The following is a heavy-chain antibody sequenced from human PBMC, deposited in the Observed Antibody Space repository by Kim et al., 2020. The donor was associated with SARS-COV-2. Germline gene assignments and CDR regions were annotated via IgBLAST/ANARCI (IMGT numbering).Heavy chain of an antibody. CDR1: GFIVSSNY. J-gene: IGHJ2*01. V-gene: IGHV3-53*01. CDR3: AGQATVTTGWNWYFDL. CDR2: ISSGGST. Sequence: GGSLRLSCAASGFIVSSNYLGWVRQAPGKGLEWVSVISSGGSTYYADSVKGRCTISRDNSKNTLYLQMNSLRAEDTAVYYCAGQATVTTGWNWYFDLWGRGTLVPVSS. D-gene: IGHD4-17*01.